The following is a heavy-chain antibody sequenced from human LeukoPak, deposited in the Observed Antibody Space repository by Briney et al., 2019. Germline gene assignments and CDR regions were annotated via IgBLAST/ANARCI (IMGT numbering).Heavy chain of an antibody. J-gene: IGHJ4*02. CDR3: ARQETGYDFWSGYYFDY. D-gene: IGHD3-3*01. CDR1: GGSLSSSSYY. Sequence: SETLSLTCTVSGGSLSSSSYYWGWIRQPPGKGLEWLGSIYYSGSTYYNPSLKSRVTISVDTSKTQFSLKLSSVNAADTAVYYCARQETGYDFWSGYYFDYWGQGTLVTLSS. V-gene: IGHV4-39*01. CDR2: IYYSGST.